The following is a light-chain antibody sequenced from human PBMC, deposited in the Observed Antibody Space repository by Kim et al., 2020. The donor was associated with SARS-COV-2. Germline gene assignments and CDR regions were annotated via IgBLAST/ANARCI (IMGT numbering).Light chain of an antibody. V-gene: IGLV2-14*03. CDR2: DVN. CDR1: ISDVGAYDY. Sequence: GQSVAISCTGSISDVGAYDYVSWYQQHPGKAPKLMIHDVNDRPSGVSNRFSGSKSGNTASLTISGLQAEDEADYYCSSYTNSDTLVFGGGTQLTVL. CDR3: SSYTNSDTLV. J-gene: IGLJ3*02.